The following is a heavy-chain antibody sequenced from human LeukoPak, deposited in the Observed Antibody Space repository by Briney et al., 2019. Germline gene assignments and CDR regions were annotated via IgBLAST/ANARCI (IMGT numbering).Heavy chain of an antibody. D-gene: IGHD2/OR15-2a*01. Sequence: PGGSLRLSCAASGFTFSSYAMTWVRQAPGKGLEWVSSFSGSGGSTYYADSVKGRFTISRDNSASTLYLQMNSLRAEDTAVYYCAKAPGKDYYYFDYWGQGTLVTVSS. CDR1: GFTFSSYA. CDR2: FSGSGGST. J-gene: IGHJ4*02. V-gene: IGHV3-23*01. CDR3: AKAPGKDYYYFDY.